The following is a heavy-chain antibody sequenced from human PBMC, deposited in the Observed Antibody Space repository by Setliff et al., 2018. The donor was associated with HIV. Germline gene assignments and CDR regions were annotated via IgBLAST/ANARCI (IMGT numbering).Heavy chain of an antibody. D-gene: IGHD4-17*01. J-gene: IGHJ4*02. CDR1: GGSISSSSYY. Sequence: PSETLSLTCTVSGGSISSSSYYWGWIRQPPGKGLEWIGSIYYSGRTYYNPSLKSRVTTSVEKSKNQFSLKLSSVTAADTAVYFCARDFLRSGYFYSWGQGKLVTVSS. CDR2: IYYSGRT. CDR3: ARDFLRSGYFYS. V-gene: IGHV4-39*02.